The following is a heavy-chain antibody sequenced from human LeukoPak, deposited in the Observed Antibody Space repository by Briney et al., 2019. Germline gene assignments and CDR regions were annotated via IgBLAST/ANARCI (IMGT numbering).Heavy chain of an antibody. CDR3: ARDGNYDFWSGYYRAGAPTNYYYYMDV. J-gene: IGHJ6*03. CDR1: GYTFTGYY. CDR2: INPSGGST. D-gene: IGHD3-3*01. V-gene: IGHV1-46*01. Sequence: ASVKVSCKASGYTFTGYYMHWVRQAPGQGLEWMGIINPSGGSTSYAQKFQGRVTMTRDTSTSTVYMELSSLRSEDTAVYYCARDGNYDFWSGYYRAGAPTNYYYYMDVWGKGTTVTVSS.